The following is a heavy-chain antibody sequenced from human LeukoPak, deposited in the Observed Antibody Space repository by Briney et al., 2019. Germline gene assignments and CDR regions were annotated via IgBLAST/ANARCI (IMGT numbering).Heavy chain of an antibody. CDR3: AGGRDTAVAGPGGYFDY. V-gene: IGHV3-11*01. D-gene: IGHD6-19*01. CDR1: GFTFTDYH. J-gene: IGHJ4*02. CDR2: ISPGGGSK. Sequence: GGSLGLSCAAFGFTFTDYHMSWIRQAPRKGLECVSYISPGGGSKHFADSVKGRFTISRDNAKNSLYLQMNSLTAEDTAVYYCAGGRDTAVAGPGGYFDYWAQGTLVTVSS.